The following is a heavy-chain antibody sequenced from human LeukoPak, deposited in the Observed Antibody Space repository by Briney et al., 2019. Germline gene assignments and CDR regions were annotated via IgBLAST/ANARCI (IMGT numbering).Heavy chain of an antibody. J-gene: IGHJ4*02. CDR3: AKGIRTVRLHYFDY. V-gene: IGHV3-9*01. CDR1: GFTFDDYN. D-gene: IGHD6-6*01. CDR2: ITSNSATM. Sequence: GGSLRLSCAASGFTFDDYNMHWVRQVPGRGLEWVSGITSNSATMAYADSVKGRFTISRDNAKNSLYLQMNSLRPEDTALYYCAKGIRTVRLHYFDYWGQGTLVTVSS.